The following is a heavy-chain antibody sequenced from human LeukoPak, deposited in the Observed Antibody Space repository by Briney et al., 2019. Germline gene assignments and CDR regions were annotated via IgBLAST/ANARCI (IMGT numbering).Heavy chain of an antibody. CDR1: GFTFTSSE. CDR3: ARGDTVMVTAVAVTGFDIDY. Sequence: GGSLRVSCAAPGFTFTSSEINWVRQAPGKGLERVSQISSSGGTKYYADSVKGRFTISRDNAKNSVYLQMNTLRAEDTAVYYCARGDTVMVTAVAVTGFDIDYWGQGTLVTVSS. J-gene: IGHJ4*02. CDR2: ISSSGGTK. D-gene: IGHD6-19*01. V-gene: IGHV3-48*03.